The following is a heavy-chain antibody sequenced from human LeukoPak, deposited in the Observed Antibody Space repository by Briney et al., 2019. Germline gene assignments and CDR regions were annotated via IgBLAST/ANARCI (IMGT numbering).Heavy chain of an antibody. CDR3: AKSPLYGYGDYYFDY. Sequence: GGSLRLSCAASGFTFSSYAMSWVRQAPGKGLEWVSVISGSGGSTYYADSVKGRFTISRDNSKNTLYLQMNSLRAEDAAVYYCAKSPLYGYGDYYFDYWGQGTLVTVSS. V-gene: IGHV3-23*01. J-gene: IGHJ4*02. CDR1: GFTFSSYA. D-gene: IGHD4-17*01. CDR2: ISGSGGST.